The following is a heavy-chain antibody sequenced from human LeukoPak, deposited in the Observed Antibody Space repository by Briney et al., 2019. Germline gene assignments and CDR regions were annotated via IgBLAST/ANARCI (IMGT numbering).Heavy chain of an antibody. CDR2: IGGSGGGT. V-gene: IGHV3-23*01. J-gene: IGHJ4*02. Sequence: PGGSLRLSCAASGFTFSSYAMSWVRQAPGKGLEWVSAIGGSGGGTYYADSVKGRFTISRDNSKNTLYLQMNSLRAEDTAVYYCAKGGSGWYKYDSWGQGTLVSVSS. CDR3: AKGGSGWYKYDS. D-gene: IGHD6-19*01. CDR1: GFTFSSYA.